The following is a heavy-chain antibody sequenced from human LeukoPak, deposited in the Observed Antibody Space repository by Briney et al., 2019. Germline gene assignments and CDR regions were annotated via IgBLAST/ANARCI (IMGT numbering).Heavy chain of an antibody. D-gene: IGHD6-13*01. J-gene: IGHJ2*01. Sequence: ASVKVSCKASGYTFTSYAMNWVRQAPGQGLEWMGWINTNTGNPTYAQGFTGRFVFSLDTSVSTAYLQISSLKAEDTAVYYCARSSSSWWHWYFDLWGRGTLVTVSS. V-gene: IGHV7-4-1*02. CDR2: INTNTGNP. CDR1: GYTFTSYA. CDR3: ARSSSSWWHWYFDL.